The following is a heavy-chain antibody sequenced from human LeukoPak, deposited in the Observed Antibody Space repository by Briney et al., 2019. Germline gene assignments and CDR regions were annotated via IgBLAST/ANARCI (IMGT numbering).Heavy chain of an antibody. CDR3: ARDLSPVVRASPMGY. CDR2: ITYDGYYK. Sequence: GGSLILSCAASGFTFTSYGMHWVRQSPGKGLEWVALITYDGYYKYYSDSVEGRFTISSGTSKNTLYLQMNSLRAEDTAVYYCARDLSPVVRASPMGYWGQGTLVTVSS. J-gene: IGHJ4*02. D-gene: IGHD3-10*01. CDR1: GFTFTSYG. V-gene: IGHV3-30*03.